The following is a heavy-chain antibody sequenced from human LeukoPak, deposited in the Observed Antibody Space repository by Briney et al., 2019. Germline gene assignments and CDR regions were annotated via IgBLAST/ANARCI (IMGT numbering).Heavy chain of an antibody. CDR3: AKLDYGDYGPFDY. J-gene: IGHJ4*02. CDR1: GFSFDDYA. CDR2: ISGDGGTT. V-gene: IGHV3-43*02. Sequence: VGSLRLSCAASGFSFDDYAMHWVRQAPGRGLEWVSLISGDGGTTYYADSVKGRFTISRDNSKNSLYLQMNSLRTEDTALYYCAKLDYGDYGPFDYWGQGTLVTVSS. D-gene: IGHD4-17*01.